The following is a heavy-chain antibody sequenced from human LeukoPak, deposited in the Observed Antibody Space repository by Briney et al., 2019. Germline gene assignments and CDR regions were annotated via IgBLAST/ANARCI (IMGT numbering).Heavy chain of an antibody. CDR2: IYSAGST. CDR1: GFTVSSSY. CDR3: ARKNPPFGDYDY. D-gene: IGHD2/OR15-2a*01. Sequence: GGSLRLSWAVSGFTVSSSYMSWVRQAPGKGLEWVSLIYSAGSTYYADSVKGRFTISRDNSKNTLYLQMNSLRAEDTAVYYCARKNPPFGDYDYWGQGTLVTVSS. V-gene: IGHV3-66*01. J-gene: IGHJ4*02.